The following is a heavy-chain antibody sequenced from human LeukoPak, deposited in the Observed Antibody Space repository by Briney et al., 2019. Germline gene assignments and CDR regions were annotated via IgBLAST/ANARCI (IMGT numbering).Heavy chain of an antibody. Sequence: ASVKVSCKASGYTFTSYYLHWVRQAPGQGLEWMGIINPGEGNTNYAQKFQGRVTMTRDTSTSTVYMELSILRAEDAAVYYCARAGDTTGYYLGSRFDYWGQGTLVTVSS. V-gene: IGHV1-46*01. J-gene: IGHJ4*02. D-gene: IGHD3-9*01. CDR2: INPGEGNT. CDR3: ARAGDTTGYYLGSRFDY. CDR1: GYTFTSYY.